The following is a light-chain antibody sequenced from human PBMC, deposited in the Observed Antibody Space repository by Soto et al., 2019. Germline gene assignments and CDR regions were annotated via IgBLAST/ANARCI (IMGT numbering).Light chain of an antibody. CDR1: RRDVGGYNF. Sequence: QSALTQPASVSGSPGQSITISCTGTRRDVGGYNFVSWYQHHPGKAPKLIIYEVSNRPSGVSNRFSGSKSGNTASLTISGLQAEDEADYYCFSYTITTAMVLGGGTKLTVL. CDR3: FSYTITTAMV. J-gene: IGLJ3*02. V-gene: IGLV2-14*01. CDR2: EVS.